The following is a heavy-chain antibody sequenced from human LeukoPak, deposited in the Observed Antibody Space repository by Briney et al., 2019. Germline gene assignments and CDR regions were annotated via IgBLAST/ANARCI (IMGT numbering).Heavy chain of an antibody. Sequence: SETQSLTCGVYGGSFSAYYWTWIRQPPGKGLEWIGEINHSGSTNYNPSLKSRVTMSVDTSKNQFSLKLRSVTAADTAVYYCARGFDYWGQGTLVTVSS. CDR1: GGSFSAYY. CDR2: INHSGST. J-gene: IGHJ4*02. CDR3: ARGFDY. V-gene: IGHV4-34*01.